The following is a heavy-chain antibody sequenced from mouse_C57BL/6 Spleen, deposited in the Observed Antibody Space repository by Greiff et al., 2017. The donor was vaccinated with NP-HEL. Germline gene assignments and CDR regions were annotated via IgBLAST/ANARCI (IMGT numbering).Heavy chain of an antibody. CDR2: IDPETGGT. CDR1: GYTFTDYE. D-gene: IGHD1-2*01. V-gene: IGHV1-15*01. CDR3: TRSILRLVEDRYFDV. J-gene: IGHJ1*03. Sequence: QVQLQQSGAELVRPGASVTLSCKASGYTFTDYEMHWVKQTPVHGLEWIGAIDPETGGTAYNQKFKGKAILTADKSSSTAYMELRSLTSEDSAVYYCTRSILRLVEDRYFDVWGTGTTVTVSS.